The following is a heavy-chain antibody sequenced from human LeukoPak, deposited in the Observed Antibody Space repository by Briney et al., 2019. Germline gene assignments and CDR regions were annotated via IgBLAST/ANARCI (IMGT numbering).Heavy chain of an antibody. D-gene: IGHD3-10*01. J-gene: IGHJ4*02. CDR1: GGSFSGYY. Sequence: SETLSLTCAVYGGSFSGYYWSWIRQPPGKGLEGIGEINHSGSTNYNPSLNSRVTISVDTSKNQFSLKLSSVPAADTAVYYCARGLTYYYGSGSYLGYWGQGTLVTVSS. CDR3: ARGLTYYYGSGSYLGY. CDR2: INHSGST. V-gene: IGHV4-34*01.